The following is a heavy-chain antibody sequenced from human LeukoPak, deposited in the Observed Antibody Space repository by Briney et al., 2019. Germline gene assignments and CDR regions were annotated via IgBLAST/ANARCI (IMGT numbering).Heavy chain of an antibody. Sequence: ASVKVSCKASGGTFNSYAVNWVRQAPGQGLEWMGRIIPILDVAHYAQKFQGRVTITADKSTSTAYMELSSLRFEDTAVYYCARAYTVTSAMDVWGQGTTVTVSS. D-gene: IGHD4-17*01. CDR1: GGTFNSYA. V-gene: IGHV1-69*04. J-gene: IGHJ6*02. CDR2: IIPILDVA. CDR3: ARAYTVTSAMDV.